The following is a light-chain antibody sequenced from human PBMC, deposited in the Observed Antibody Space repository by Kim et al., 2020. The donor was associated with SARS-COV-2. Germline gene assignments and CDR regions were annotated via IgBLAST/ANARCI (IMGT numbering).Light chain of an antibody. CDR3: QAWDSSTVV. J-gene: IGLJ3*02. CDR2: QDD. Sequence: SVSPGQTASITCSGDKLGDKYACWYQQTPGQSPVLVIYQDDKRPSGIPERFSGSNSGNTATLTISGTQAMDEADYYCQAWDSSTVVFGGGTQLTVL. V-gene: IGLV3-1*01. CDR1: KLGDKY.